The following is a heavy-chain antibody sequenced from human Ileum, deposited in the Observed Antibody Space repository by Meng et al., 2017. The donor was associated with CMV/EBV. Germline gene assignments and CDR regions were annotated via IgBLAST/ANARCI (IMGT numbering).Heavy chain of an antibody. J-gene: IGHJ4*02. CDR1: GYTFTDYY. Sequence: ASVKVSCKASGYTFTDYYIHWVRQAPGQGLEWMGRINPDTGDTNYAQKFQGRVTLTRDTSISTAYMELTSLTSDDTAVYYCARVDDSSGYYVGGGWGQGTLVTVSS. CDR3: ARVDDSSGYYVGGG. CDR2: INPDTGDT. D-gene: IGHD3-22*01. V-gene: IGHV1-2*06.